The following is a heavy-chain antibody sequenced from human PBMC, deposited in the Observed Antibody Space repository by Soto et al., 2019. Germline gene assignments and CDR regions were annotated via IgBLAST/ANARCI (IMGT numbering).Heavy chain of an antibody. CDR3: ARGFCGTNSCHNWFAP. J-gene: IGHJ5*02. CDR1: GGSVTSYY. Sequence: SETLSLTCTVCGGSVTSYYWSWIRQPPGKGLEWIGYIYYSGNTNYNPSLKSRVTISVDTSKNQFSLKLSSVTAADTAVYYCARGFCGTNSCHNWFAPWGQRTLVTVSS. D-gene: IGHD2-2*01. CDR2: IYYSGNT. V-gene: IGHV4-59*02.